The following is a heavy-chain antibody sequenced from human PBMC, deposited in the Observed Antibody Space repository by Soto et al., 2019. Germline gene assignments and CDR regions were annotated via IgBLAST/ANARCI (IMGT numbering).Heavy chain of an antibody. J-gene: IGHJ6*02. CDR1: GGTFSSYA. V-gene: IGHV1-69*01. D-gene: IGHD3-10*01. CDR2: IIPIFGTA. Sequence: QVQLVQSGAEVKKPGSSVKVSCKASGGTFSSYAIGWVRQAPGQGLEWMGGIIPIFGTANYAQKFQGRVTITADESTSTACMELSSLRSEDTAVYYCGGSGIPSFYYYYGMDVWGQGTTVTVSS. CDR3: GGSGIPSFYYYYGMDV.